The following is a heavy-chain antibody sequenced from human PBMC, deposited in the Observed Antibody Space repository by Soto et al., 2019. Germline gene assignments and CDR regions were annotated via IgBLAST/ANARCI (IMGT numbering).Heavy chain of an antibody. Sequence: ETLSRTCPVSGGSISSYYWSWIRQPPGKGLEWIGYIYYSGITNYNPSLKSRVTISVDTSKNQFSLKVSSVTAADTAVYYCARDSDHIRYHPYYFDYWGQGTPVTVYS. CDR3: ARDSDHIRYHPYYFDY. CDR2: IYYSGIT. V-gene: IGHV4-59*01. D-gene: IGHD2-2*01. CDR1: GGSISSYY. J-gene: IGHJ4*02.